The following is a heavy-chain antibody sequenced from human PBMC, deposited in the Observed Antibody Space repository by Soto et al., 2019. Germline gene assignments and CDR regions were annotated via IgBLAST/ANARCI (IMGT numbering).Heavy chain of an antibody. CDR1: GFRFNIYS. Sequence: EVQLVESGGGLVQPGGSLRLSCAASGFRFNIYSMNWVRQAPGKGLEWSAYITSDTNTIKYADSVKSRFTISRDNARNLVYLQMNSLRDEDTAVYYCARSVEGHFDYWGQGTVVTVSS. V-gene: IGHV3-48*02. D-gene: IGHD6-19*01. CDR2: ITSDTNTI. J-gene: IGHJ4*02. CDR3: ARSVEGHFDY.